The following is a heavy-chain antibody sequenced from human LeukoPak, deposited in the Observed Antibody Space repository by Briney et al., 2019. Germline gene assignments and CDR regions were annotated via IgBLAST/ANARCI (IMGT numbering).Heavy chain of an antibody. V-gene: IGHV3-53*01. CDR1: GFTVSSNS. Sequence: GGSLRLSCTVSGFTVSSNSMSWVRQAPGKGLEWVSFIYSDNTHYSDSVKGRFTISRDNSKNTLYLQMNSLRAEDTAVYYCAKDRSSGWPSAFDIWGQGTMVTVSS. CDR3: AKDRSSGWPSAFDI. J-gene: IGHJ3*02. CDR2: IYSDNT. D-gene: IGHD6-19*01.